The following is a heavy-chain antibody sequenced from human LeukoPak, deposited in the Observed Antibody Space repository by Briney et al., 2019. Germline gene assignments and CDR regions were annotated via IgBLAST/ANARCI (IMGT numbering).Heavy chain of an antibody. J-gene: IGHJ4*02. CDR1: GFTFSSDA. CDR3: AQGRPCSSTSCYGSYFDS. D-gene: IGHD2-2*01. Sequence: PPGGSLRLSCGASGFTFSSDAMTWVRQAPGKGLEGVSVISGSADSTYYADSVKGRFTISRDNSKSTLYLQMNSLSAEDTAVYYCAQGRPCSSTSCYGSYFDSWGQGTLVTVSS. V-gene: IGHV3-23*01. CDR2: ISGSADST.